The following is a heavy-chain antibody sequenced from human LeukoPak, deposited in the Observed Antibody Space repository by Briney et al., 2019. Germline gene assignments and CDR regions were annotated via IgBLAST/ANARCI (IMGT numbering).Heavy chain of an antibody. Sequence: KASETLSLTCAVYGGSFSGYYWSWIRQPPGKGLEWIGEINHSGSTNYNPSLKSRVTISVDTSKNQFSLKLSSVTAADTAVYYCARDGRRRLFYYFDYWGQGTLVTVSS. J-gene: IGHJ4*02. CDR2: INHSGST. V-gene: IGHV4-34*01. D-gene: IGHD2-21*01. CDR1: GGSFSGYY. CDR3: ARDGRRRLFYYFDY.